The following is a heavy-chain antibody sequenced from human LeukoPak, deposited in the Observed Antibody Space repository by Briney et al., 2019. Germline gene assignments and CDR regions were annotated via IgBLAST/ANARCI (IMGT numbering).Heavy chain of an antibody. CDR2: INWNGGST. J-gene: IGHJ4*02. Sequence: PGGSLRLSCATSGFIFSSYWMHWVRQAPGKGLVWVSGINWNGGSTGYADSVKGRFTISRDSAKKSLYLQMNSLRAEDTALYHCARDGSGWYSDHWGQGTLVTVSS. V-gene: IGHV3-20*01. CDR1: GFIFSSYW. CDR3: ARDGSGWYSDH. D-gene: IGHD6-19*01.